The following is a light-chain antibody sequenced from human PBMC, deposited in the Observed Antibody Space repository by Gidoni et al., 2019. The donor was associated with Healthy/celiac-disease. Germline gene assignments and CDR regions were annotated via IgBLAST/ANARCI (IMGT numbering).Light chain of an antibody. V-gene: IGKV3-20*01. Sequence: EIVLTQSPGTLSLSPGERATLSCRASQSVSSSYLAWYQQKPGQAPRLLIYGASSRATGIPDRIIGSGSGTDFTLTISRLEPEDFAVYYCQQGETFGQGTKVEIK. CDR3: QQGET. CDR2: GAS. J-gene: IGKJ1*01. CDR1: QSVSSSY.